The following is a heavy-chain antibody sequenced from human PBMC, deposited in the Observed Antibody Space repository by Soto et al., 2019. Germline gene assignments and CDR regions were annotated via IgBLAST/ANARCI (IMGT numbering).Heavy chain of an antibody. CDR2: IIPIFGTA. Sequence: QVQLVQSGAEVKKPGSSVKVSCKASGGTFSNYAINWVRQAPGQGLEWMGGIIPIFGTANYAQKFRGRVTLTAEKSTSTAYMALSSLRSEDTAVYCCARDVVFRYFHWLPSTSRPNYYYGMDVWGQGTTVTVSS. J-gene: IGHJ6*02. D-gene: IGHD3-9*01. V-gene: IGHV1-69*06. CDR3: ARDVVFRYFHWLPSTSRPNYYYGMDV. CDR1: GGTFSNYA.